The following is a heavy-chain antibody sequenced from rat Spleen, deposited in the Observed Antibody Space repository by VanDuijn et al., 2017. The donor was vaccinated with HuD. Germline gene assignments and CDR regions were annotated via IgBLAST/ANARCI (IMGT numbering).Heavy chain of an antibody. CDR2: ISYDGSTT. J-gene: IGHJ3*01. CDR3: ATEGDYNWFAY. CDR1: GFTFSNYG. D-gene: IGHD1-11*01. V-gene: IGHV5-29*01. Sequence: EVQLVESGGGFVQPGRSLKLSCAASGFTFSNYGMAWVCQAPTKGLDWVATISYDGSTTYYRDSVKGRFTISRDTAQNTLYLQMDSLRSEDTATYYCATEGDYNWFAYWGQGTLVTVSS.